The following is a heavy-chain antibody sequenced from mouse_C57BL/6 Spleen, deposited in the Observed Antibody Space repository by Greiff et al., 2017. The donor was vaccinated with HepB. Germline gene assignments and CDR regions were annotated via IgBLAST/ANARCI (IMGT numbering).Heavy chain of an antibody. J-gene: IGHJ2*01. CDR3: ARSVYGNYCYYLDY. Sequence: VQLQQSGAELARPGASVKMSCKASGYTFTSYTMHWVKQRPGQGLEWIGYINPSSGYPKYNQKFKDKATLTADKSSSTAYMQLSSLTSEDSAVYYCARSVYGNYCYYLDYWDQGTTLTVSS. CDR1: GYTFTSYT. V-gene: IGHV1-4*01. D-gene: IGHD2-1*01. CDR2: INPSSGYP.